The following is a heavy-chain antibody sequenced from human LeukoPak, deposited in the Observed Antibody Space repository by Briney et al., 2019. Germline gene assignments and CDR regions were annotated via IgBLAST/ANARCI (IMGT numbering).Heavy chain of an antibody. CDR2: INHSGYT. CDR1: GGSFSGYY. Sequence: SETLSLTCGVYGGSFSGYYYSWIRQPPGKGLEWIGEINHSGYTNYNPSLKSRVTISVDTSKNHFSLKLGSVTAADTAVYFCAVKFAAGKANWFDPWGQGTLVTVSS. D-gene: IGHD6-25*01. J-gene: IGHJ5*02. V-gene: IGHV4-34*01. CDR3: AVKFAAGKANWFDP.